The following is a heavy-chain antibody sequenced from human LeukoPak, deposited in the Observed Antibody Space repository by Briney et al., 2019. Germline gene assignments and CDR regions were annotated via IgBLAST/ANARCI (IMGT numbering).Heavy chain of an antibody. CDR3: ARDPSSRPGIAVAGPPNWFDP. CDR1: GYTFTGYY. Sequence: GASVKVSCKASGYTFTGYYMHWVRQAPGQGLKWMGWINPNSGGTNYAQKFQGRVTMTRDTSISTAYMELSRLRSDDTAVYYCARDPSSRPGIAVAGPPNWFDPWGQGTLVTVSS. J-gene: IGHJ5*02. V-gene: IGHV1-2*02. CDR2: INPNSGGT. D-gene: IGHD6-19*01.